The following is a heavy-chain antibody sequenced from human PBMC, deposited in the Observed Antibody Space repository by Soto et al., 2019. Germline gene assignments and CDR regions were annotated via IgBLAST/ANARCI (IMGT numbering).Heavy chain of an antibody. CDR3: TPHTGPGPRSGSPRGGDY. V-gene: IGHV3-15*07. D-gene: IGHD1-26*01. Sequence: PGGSLRLSCAASGFTFSNAWMNWVRQAPGKGLEWVGRIKSKTDGGTTDYAAPVKGRFTISRDDSKNTLYLQMNSLKTEDTAVYYCTPHTGPGPRSGSPRGGDYWGQGTLVTVP. J-gene: IGHJ4*02. CDR2: IKSKTDGGTT. CDR1: GFTFSNAW.